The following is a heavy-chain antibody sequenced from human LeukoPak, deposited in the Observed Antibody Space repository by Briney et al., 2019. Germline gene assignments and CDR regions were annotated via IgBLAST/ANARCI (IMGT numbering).Heavy chain of an antibody. V-gene: IGHV3-48*03. D-gene: IGHD3-10*01. CDR2: ISSSGSTI. CDR1: GFTFSSYE. CDR3: ARGGETYGSGSYYDEYFQH. Sequence: GGSLRLSCAASGFTFSSYEMNWVRQAPGKGLEWVSYISSSGSTIYYADSVKGRFTISRDNAKNSLYLQMNSLRAEDTALYYCARGGETYGSGSYYDEYFQHWGQGTLVTVSS. J-gene: IGHJ1*01.